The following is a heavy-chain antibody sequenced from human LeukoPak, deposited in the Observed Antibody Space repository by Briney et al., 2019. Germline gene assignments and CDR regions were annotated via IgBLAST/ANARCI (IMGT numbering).Heavy chain of an antibody. CDR2: INHSGST. CDR3: ARGAFGQYQLLSVWFDP. Sequence: SETLSLTCAVYGGSFSGYYWSWIRQPPGKGLEWIGEINHSGSTNYNPSLKSRVTISVDTSKNQFSLKLSSVTAADTAVYYCARGAFGQYQLLSVWFDPWGQGTLVTVSS. D-gene: IGHD2-2*01. J-gene: IGHJ5*02. CDR1: GGSFSGYY. V-gene: IGHV4-34*01.